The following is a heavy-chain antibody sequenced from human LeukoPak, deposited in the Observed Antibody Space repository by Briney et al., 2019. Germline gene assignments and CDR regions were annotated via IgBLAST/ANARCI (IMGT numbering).Heavy chain of an antibody. CDR2: INPSGGST. Sequence: GASVKVSCMASGYTFTSYYMHWVRQAPGQGLEWMGIINPSGGSTSYAQKVQGRVTMTRDTSTSTVYMELSSLRSEDTAVYYCARDSPRVYYGSGSYYNALGYWGQGTLVTVSS. D-gene: IGHD3-10*01. CDR1: GYTFTSYY. CDR3: ARDSPRVYYGSGSYYNALGY. V-gene: IGHV1-46*01. J-gene: IGHJ4*02.